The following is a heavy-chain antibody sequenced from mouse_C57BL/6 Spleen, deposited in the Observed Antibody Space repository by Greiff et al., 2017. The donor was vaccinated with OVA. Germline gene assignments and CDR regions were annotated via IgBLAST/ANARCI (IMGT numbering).Heavy chain of an antibody. CDR1: GYTFTDYN. Sequence: EVKLMESGPELVKPGASVKMSCKASGYTFTDYNMHWVKQSHGKSLEWIGYINPNNGGTSYNQKFKGKATLTVNKSSSTAYMELRSLTSEDSAVYYCAREGGLRLNYYAMDYWGQGTSVTVSS. CDR2: INPNNGGT. J-gene: IGHJ4*01. V-gene: IGHV1-22*01. D-gene: IGHD2-2*01. CDR3: AREGGLRLNYYAMDY.